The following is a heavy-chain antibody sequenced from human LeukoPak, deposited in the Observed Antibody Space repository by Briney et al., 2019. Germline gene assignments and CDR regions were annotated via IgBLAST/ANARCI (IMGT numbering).Heavy chain of an antibody. V-gene: IGHV1-46*01. CDR1: GYTFTSYY. J-gene: IGHJ4*02. CDR3: ARGPSGGYYGDPFDY. CDR2: INPSGGST. D-gene: IGHD4-17*01. Sequence: ASVKVSCKASGYTFTSYYMHWVRQAPGQGLEWMGIINPSGGSTSYAQKFQGRVTMTRDTSTSTVYMELSSLRSEDTAVYYCARGPSGGYYGDPFDYWGQGTLVTVSS.